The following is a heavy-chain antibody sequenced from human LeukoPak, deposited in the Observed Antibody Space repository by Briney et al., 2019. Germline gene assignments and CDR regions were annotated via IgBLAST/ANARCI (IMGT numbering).Heavy chain of an antibody. Sequence: GGSLRLSCTASGFTFSDYYMSWFRQAPGEGLEWLSHISGSGRAIHYADSVKGRLTASRDTAKNSLYLQMNDLRVEDTAVYYCAKDLKWLALLDAFDIWGQGTMVTVSS. V-gene: IGHV3-11*04. CDR1: GFTFSDYY. J-gene: IGHJ3*02. D-gene: IGHD6-19*01. CDR3: AKDLKWLALLDAFDI. CDR2: ISGSGRAI.